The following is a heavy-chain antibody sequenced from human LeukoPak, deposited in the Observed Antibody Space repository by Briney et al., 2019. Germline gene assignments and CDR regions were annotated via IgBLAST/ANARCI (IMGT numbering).Heavy chain of an antibody. D-gene: IGHD1-26*01. Sequence: GAALKISCKGSGYRFTSYWIGWVRQMPGKGLEGMGIIYPGDSDTRYSPSFQGQVTISADKSISTAYLQWSSLKASDTAMYYCARQPLSYPFDYWGQGTLVTVSS. V-gene: IGHV5-51*01. CDR3: ARQPLSYPFDY. CDR1: GYRFTSYW. CDR2: IYPGDSDT. J-gene: IGHJ4*02.